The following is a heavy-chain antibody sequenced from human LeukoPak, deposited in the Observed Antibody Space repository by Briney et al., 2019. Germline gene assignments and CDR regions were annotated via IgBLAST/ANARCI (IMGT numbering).Heavy chain of an antibody. CDR2: GHHSGTT. J-gene: IGHJ3*02. D-gene: IGHD2-21*02. V-gene: IGHV4-59*01. CDR1: GASITSYY. CDR3: ARWGESGDSVVHAFDI. Sequence: PSETLSLTCTVSGASITSYYWNWMRQSPGKGLEWIGYGHHSGTTNYNPSLESRGTISVDTSKNQFSLKLSSVSAEDTAVYYCARWGESGDSVVHAFDIWGRGTMVTVSS.